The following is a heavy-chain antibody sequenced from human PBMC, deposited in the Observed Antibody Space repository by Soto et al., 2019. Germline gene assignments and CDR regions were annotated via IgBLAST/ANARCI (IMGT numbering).Heavy chain of an antibody. Sequence: GGSLRLSCAASGFTFSRYAMHWVRQAPGKGLEWVAIISYEGSVNYFADSVKGRFTISRDNSKNTLYLQMNTLRPEDTAVYHCSRAIVQGGGYPSPYYYDMDVWGQGTTVTVSS. CDR2: ISYEGSVN. CDR1: GFTFSRYA. CDR3: SRAIVQGGGYPSPYYYDMDV. V-gene: IGHV3-30*04. D-gene: IGHD2-8*01. J-gene: IGHJ6*02.